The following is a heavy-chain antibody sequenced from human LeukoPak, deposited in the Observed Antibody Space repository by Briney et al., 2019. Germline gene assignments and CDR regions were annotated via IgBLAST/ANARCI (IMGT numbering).Heavy chain of an antibody. CDR3: ARQRGYSYGLFDY. Sequence: GGPLRLSCAASGFTFSEYFMHWIRQAPGKGLEWVSYISSTGETKHYADSVKGRFTFSRDNAKNSVFLQMNSLRAEDTAVYYCARQRGYSYGLFDYWGQGTLVTVSS. CDR2: ISSTGETK. J-gene: IGHJ4*02. V-gene: IGHV3-11*04. D-gene: IGHD5-18*01. CDR1: GFTFSEYF.